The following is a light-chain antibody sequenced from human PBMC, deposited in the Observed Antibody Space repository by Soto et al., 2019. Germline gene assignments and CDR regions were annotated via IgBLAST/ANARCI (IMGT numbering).Light chain of an antibody. V-gene: IGKV1-5*03. J-gene: IGKJ4*01. CDR2: QAS. Sequence: DIQMTQSHSTLSASVGDRVTITCRASQSLNSELAWYQQKPGKAPKLLIYQASSLKGGVPSRFTGTGSGTEFTLTISSLQPDDSATYYCQQDNAYSLTFGGGTKVEIK. CDR1: QSLNSE. CDR3: QQDNAYSLT.